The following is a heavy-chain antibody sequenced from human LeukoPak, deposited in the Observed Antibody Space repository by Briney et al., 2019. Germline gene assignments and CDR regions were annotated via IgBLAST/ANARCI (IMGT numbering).Heavy chain of an antibody. Sequence: ASVKVSCKASGGTFSSYAISWVRQAPGQGLEWMGWINPNSGGTNYAQKFQGRVTMTRDTSISTAYMELSRLRSDDTAVYYCATYCSGGSCHHFDYWGQGTLVTVSS. CDR3: ATYCSGGSCHHFDY. J-gene: IGHJ4*02. V-gene: IGHV1-2*02. CDR1: GGTFSSYA. CDR2: INPNSGGT. D-gene: IGHD2-15*01.